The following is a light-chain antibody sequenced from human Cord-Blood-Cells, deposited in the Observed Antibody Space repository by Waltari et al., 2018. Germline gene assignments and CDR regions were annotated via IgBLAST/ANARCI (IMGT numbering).Light chain of an antibody. V-gene: IGLV2-14*03. J-gene: IGLJ3*02. CDR2: DVS. CDR3: SSYTSSSTWV. Sequence: QSALTQPASVSGSPGQSITISCTGTSSDVGGYNYVSWYQQHPGKAPKLMIYDVSNRPSGVPSRFSGSESGNTASLTISGLQAEDEADYYCSSYTSSSTWVFGGGTKLTVL. CDR1: SSDVGGYNY.